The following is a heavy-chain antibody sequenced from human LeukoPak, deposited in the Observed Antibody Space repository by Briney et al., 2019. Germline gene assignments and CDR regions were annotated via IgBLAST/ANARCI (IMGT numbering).Heavy chain of an antibody. D-gene: IGHD2-15*01. CDR1: GGSISSYY. V-gene: IGHV4-59*01. CDR2: IYYSGST. J-gene: IGHJ3*02. Sequence: SETLSLTCTVSGGSISSYYWSWIRQPPGKGLEWIGYIYYSGSTNYNPSLKSRVTTSVDTSKNQFSLKLSSVTAADTAVYYCARDSFYCSGGSCYDAFDIWGQGTMVTVSS. CDR3: ARDSFYCSGGSCYDAFDI.